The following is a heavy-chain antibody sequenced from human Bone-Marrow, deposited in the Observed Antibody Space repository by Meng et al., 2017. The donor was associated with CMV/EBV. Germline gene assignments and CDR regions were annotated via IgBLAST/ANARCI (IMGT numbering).Heavy chain of an antibody. J-gene: IGHJ4*02. V-gene: IGHV3-7*01. Sequence: GESLKISCVASGFTFTSYWMSWVRQAPGKGLEWVANIKQDGNEKYYVDSVKGRFTISRDNSRNTLYLQMNSLRAEDTAVYYCARSQGKGSGYPFDYWGQGTLVTVSS. CDR1: GFTFTSYW. CDR2: IKQDGNEK. CDR3: ARSQGKGSGYPFDY. D-gene: IGHD3-3*01.